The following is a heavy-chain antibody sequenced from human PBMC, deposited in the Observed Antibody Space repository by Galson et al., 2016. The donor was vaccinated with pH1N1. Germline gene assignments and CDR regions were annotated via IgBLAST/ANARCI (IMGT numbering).Heavy chain of an antibody. J-gene: IGHJ4*02. CDR1: GYSFTAYG. Sequence: QSGAEVKKPGESLKISCKGSGYSFTAYGINWVRQAPGQGLEWMGRISAINASPSYAQKFQGRVTMTSDPSTNTAYMELGSLRSDDTAVYYCARTAAAAYFDYWGQGTLITVSS. CDR3: ARTAAAAYFDY. V-gene: IGHV1-18*01. CDR2: ISAINASP. D-gene: IGHD6-13*01.